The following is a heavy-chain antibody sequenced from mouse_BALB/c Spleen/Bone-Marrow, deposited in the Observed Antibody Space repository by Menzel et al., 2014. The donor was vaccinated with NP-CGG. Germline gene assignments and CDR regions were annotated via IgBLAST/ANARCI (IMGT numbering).Heavy chain of an antibody. CDR3: TRDRGYDGGYYFDY. Sequence: VHLVESRTLSCAASGFNFSDYGMAWVRLAPGKGPEWVAFISNLSYSIYYADTVTGRFTISRENAKNTLYLEMSSLRFEDTAMYYCTRDRGYDGGYYFDYWGQGTTLTVSS. D-gene: IGHD2-2*01. CDR1: GFNFSDYG. CDR2: ISNLSYSI. V-gene: IGHV5-15*02. J-gene: IGHJ2*01.